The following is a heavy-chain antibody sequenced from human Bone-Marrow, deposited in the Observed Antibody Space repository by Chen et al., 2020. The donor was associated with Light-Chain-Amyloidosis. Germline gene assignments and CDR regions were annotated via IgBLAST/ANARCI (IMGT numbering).Heavy chain of an antibody. J-gene: IGHJ3*02. V-gene: IGHV3-7*01. CDR1: GFTFRTYW. D-gene: IGHD6-6*01. Sequence: EVQLVQSGGGLVQPGGSLRLSCEASGFTFRTYWMSWVRQAPGKGLEWVAIIKQDGSETYYVDSVKGRLSVSRDNANTSLFPQRSSLRAEDTAVYFCARVYSSSVGRNAFDIWGQGTMITVSS. CDR2: IKQDGSET. CDR3: ARVYSSSVGRNAFDI.